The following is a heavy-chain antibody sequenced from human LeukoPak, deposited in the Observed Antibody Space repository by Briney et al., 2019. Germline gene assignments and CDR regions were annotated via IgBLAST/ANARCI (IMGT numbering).Heavy chain of an antibody. V-gene: IGHV3-21*01. CDR2: ISSSSSYI. J-gene: IGHJ4*02. CDR1: GFTFSSYS. D-gene: IGHD2-2*01. CDR3: ARDDRSSTSCYVFDY. Sequence: GGSLRLSCATSGFTFSSYSMNWVRQAPGKGLEWVSSISSSSSYIYYADSVKGRFTISRDNAKNSLYLQMNSLRAGDTAVYYCARDDRSSTSCYVFDYGGQGTLVTVSS.